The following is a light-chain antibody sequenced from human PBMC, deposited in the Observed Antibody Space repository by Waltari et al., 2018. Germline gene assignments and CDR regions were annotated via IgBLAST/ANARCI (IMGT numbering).Light chain of an antibody. CDR2: DAS. V-gene: IGKV1-39*01. CDR1: QYISSY. J-gene: IGKJ2*01. Sequence: DIQMTQSPSSLSASVGDRVTITCRASQYISSYLNWYRQKPGKAPNLLTYDASRLQSGVPSRFIGSGSGTHFTLPISGLQPEDFATYYCQQSYSRPYTFGQGTQLEIK. CDR3: QQSYSRPYT.